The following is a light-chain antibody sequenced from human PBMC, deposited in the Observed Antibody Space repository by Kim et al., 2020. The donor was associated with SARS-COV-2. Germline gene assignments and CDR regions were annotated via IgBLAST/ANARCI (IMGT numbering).Light chain of an antibody. J-gene: IGKJ4*01. CDR1: QSVSSN. CDR2: GAS. Sequence: SPGERATLSCRASQSVSSNLAWYQQKPGQAPRLLIYGASTRATGIPARFSGSGSGTEFTLTISSLLSEDFAVYYCQQYNNWPALTFGGGTKVDIK. CDR3: QQYNNWPALT. V-gene: IGKV3-15*01.